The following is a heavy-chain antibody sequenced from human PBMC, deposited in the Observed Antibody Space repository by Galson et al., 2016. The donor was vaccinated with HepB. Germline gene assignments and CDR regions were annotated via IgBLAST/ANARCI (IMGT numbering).Heavy chain of an antibody. Sequence: SLRLSCATSGFTFDIYGMHWVRQSPGKGLEWVAAIAFDGSTQAYGESVKGRFTISRDNARKTVSIQMTGLRDEDTANYFCAREEGPFDAFDVWGQGTMVTVAS. V-gene: IGHV3-30*03. CDR3: AREEGPFDAFDV. CDR1: GFTFDIYG. CDR2: IAFDGSTQ. J-gene: IGHJ3*01.